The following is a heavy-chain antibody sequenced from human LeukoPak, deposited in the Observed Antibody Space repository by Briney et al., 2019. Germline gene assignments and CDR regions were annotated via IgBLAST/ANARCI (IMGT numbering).Heavy chain of an antibody. J-gene: IGHJ3*02. CDR2: IYSGGST. D-gene: IGHD1-1*01. Sequence: GGSLRLSCAASGFTVSSNYMSWVRQAPGKGLEWVSVIYSGGSTYYADSVKGRFTISRDNSKNTLYLQMNSLRAEDTAVYYCARGAGRKDDAFDIWGQGTMVTVSS. CDR3: ARGAGRKDDAFDI. V-gene: IGHV3-53*01. CDR1: GFTVSSNY.